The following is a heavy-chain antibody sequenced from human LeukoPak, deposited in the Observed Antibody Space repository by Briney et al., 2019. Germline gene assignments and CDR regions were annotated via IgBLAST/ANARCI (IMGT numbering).Heavy chain of an antibody. Sequence: GRSLRLSCAASGFTFSSYGMHWVRQAPGKGLEWVAVISYDGSNKYYADSVKGRFTISRDNSKNTLYLQMNSLRAEDTAVYYCVRDSSASCWGQGTLVTVSS. J-gene: IGHJ4*02. D-gene: IGHD6-19*01. V-gene: IGHV3-30*03. CDR3: VRDSSASC. CDR2: ISYDGSNK. CDR1: GFTFSSYG.